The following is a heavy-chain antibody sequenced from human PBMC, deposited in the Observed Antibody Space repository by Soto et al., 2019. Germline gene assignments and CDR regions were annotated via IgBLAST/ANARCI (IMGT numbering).Heavy chain of an antibody. V-gene: IGHV3-23*01. CDR1: GFTFSTYA. CDR2: ISANGQGI. Sequence: GGSLGLSCAASGFTFSTYALSWVRQAPGKGLEWVSAISANGQGIYYADSVRGRFTISRDNSKNTIFLHMDSLRAEDTAVYYCAKDRNYPRDQFHYWGQGTLVTVSS. J-gene: IGHJ4*02. CDR3: AKDRNYPRDQFHY. D-gene: IGHD1-7*01.